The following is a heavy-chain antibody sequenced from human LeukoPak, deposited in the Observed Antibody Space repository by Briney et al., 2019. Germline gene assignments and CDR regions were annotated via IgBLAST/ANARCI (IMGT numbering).Heavy chain of an antibody. CDR3: ARAKGMVVAATTGAFDI. CDR1: GFTFSSYW. V-gene: IGHV3-74*01. D-gene: IGHD2-15*01. CDR2: INSDGSST. Sequence: GGSLRLSCAASGFTFSSYWMHWVRQAPGKGLGWVSRINSDGSSTIYADSVKGRFTISRDNAKNTLYLQMNSLRAEDTAVYYCARAKGMVVAATTGAFDIWGQGTMVTVSS. J-gene: IGHJ3*02.